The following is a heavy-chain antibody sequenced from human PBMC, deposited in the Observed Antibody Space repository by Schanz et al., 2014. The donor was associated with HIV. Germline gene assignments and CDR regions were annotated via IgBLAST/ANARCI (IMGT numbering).Heavy chain of an antibody. V-gene: IGHV1-46*01. CDR1: GYTFTSYY. Sequence: QVQLVQSGAEVKKPGASVKLSCKASGYTFTSYYVHWVRQAPGQGLEWMGSINPISDYTSYAQKFQGGVTMTTDTSTSTAYMELRSLRSDDTAVYYCARVGSGSYYVRYFDYWGQGTLVTVSS. D-gene: IGHD3-10*01. CDR2: INPISDYT. J-gene: IGHJ4*02. CDR3: ARVGSGSYYVRYFDY.